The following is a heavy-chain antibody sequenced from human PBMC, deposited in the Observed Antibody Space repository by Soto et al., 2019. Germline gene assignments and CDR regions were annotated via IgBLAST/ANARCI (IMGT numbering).Heavy chain of an antibody. Sequence: QVQLVQSGAEVKKPGASVKVSCKASGYSFATYGFSWARQAPGQGLECVGWISAHNGDTHYSQKFQGRVTLTTDTSTNTGYMDLRSLTSDDTAVYFCATEPIYYNDGSGYYPLGHWGQGTLVTVSS. CDR2: ISAHNGDT. CDR3: ATEPIYYNDGSGYYPLGH. D-gene: IGHD3-22*01. V-gene: IGHV1-18*04. J-gene: IGHJ4*02. CDR1: GYSFATYG.